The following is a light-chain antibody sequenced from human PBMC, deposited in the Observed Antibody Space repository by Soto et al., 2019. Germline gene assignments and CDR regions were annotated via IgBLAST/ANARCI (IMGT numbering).Light chain of an antibody. CDR2: EVS. CDR3: NSYTSTTTLVV. V-gene: IGLV2-14*01. Sequence: QSVLTQPASVSGSPGQSITISCTGTSGDVGAYNYVSWYQQHPGKAPRLMIYEVSNRPSGVSNRFSGSKSGNTASLTISGLQAEDEADYYCNSYTSTTTLVVFGGGTKLTVL. CDR1: SGDVGAYNY. J-gene: IGLJ2*01.